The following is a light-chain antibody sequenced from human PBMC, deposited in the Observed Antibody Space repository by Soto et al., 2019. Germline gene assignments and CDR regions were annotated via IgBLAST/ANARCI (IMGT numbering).Light chain of an antibody. J-gene: IGLJ3*02. CDR1: TSDVGGYSF. CDR3: CSYTSSSIRV. CDR2: EVS. Sequence: QSVLTQPASVSGSPGQSITISCTGTTSDVGGYSFVSWYQLHPGKAPKLMIYEVSNRPSGVSNRLSGSKSGNTASLTISGLQADDEADYYCCSYTSSSIRVFGGGTKLTVL. V-gene: IGLV2-14*01.